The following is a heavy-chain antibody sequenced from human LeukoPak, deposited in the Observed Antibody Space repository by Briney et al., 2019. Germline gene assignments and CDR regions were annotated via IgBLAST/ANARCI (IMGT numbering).Heavy chain of an antibody. CDR3: ARAPITSPFYFDY. CDR2: INWSGGST. CDR1: GFAFDEHG. Sequence: GGSLRLSCTASGFAFDEHGMSWVRQVPGKGLEWVSGINWSGGSTGYADPLRGRFTISRDNTKNSLYLQMDSLRAEDTALYYCARAPITSPFYFDYWGQGTLVTVSS. D-gene: IGHD2-2*01. J-gene: IGHJ4*02. V-gene: IGHV3-20*04.